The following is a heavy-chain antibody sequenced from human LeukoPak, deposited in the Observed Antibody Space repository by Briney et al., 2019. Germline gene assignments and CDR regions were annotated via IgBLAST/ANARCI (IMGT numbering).Heavy chain of an antibody. D-gene: IGHD1-26*01. CDR2: ISSNGGST. V-gene: IGHV3-64*02. J-gene: IGHJ4*02. Sequence: GGSLRLSCAASGFTFSSYAMHWVRQAPGKGLEYVSAISSNGGSTFYADSVKGRSTISRDNSKNTLYLQMGSLRSEDMAVYYCARAFGAENFDYWGQGTLVTDSS. CDR1: GFTFSSYA. CDR3: ARAFGAENFDY.